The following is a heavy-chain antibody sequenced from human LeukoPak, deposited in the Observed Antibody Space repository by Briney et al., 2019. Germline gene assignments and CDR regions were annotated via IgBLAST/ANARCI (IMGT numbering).Heavy chain of an antibody. CDR1: GFTSSSYA. J-gene: IGHJ4*02. Sequence: PGRSLSLSCAVSGFTSSSYAMHWVRQAPGKGLEWVAVIANDGREKHHADSVKGRFTISRDNAKNSLYLQMNSLRAEDTAVYYCARQTPQDYAIDYWGQGTLVTVSS. D-gene: IGHD4-17*01. CDR3: ARQTPQDYAIDY. CDR2: IANDGREK. V-gene: IGHV3-30*04.